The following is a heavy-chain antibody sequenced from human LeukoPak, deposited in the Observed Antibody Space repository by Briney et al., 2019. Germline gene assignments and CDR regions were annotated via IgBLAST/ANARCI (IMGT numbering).Heavy chain of an antibody. CDR2: INSDGSST. CDR1: GFTFSSYW. J-gene: IGHJ5*02. CDR3: ARGRLLWFGELSP. V-gene: IGHV3-74*01. Sequence: GGSLRLSCAASGFTFSSYWMHWVRQAPGKGLVWVSRINSDGSSTSYADSVKGRFTISRDNAKNTLYLQMNSLRAEDTAVYYCARGRLLWFGELSPWGQGTLVTVSS. D-gene: IGHD3-10*01.